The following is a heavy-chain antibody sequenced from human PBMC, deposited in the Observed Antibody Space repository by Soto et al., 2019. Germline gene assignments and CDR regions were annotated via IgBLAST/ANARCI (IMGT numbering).Heavy chain of an antibody. D-gene: IGHD6-19*01. CDR1: GYTFTSYG. J-gene: IGHJ4*02. CDR2: ISAYNGNT. CDR3: AREGSSGWSEAY. Sequence: QVPLVQSGAEVKKPGASVKVSCKASGYTFTSYGISWVRQAPGQGLEWKGWISAYNGNTNYAQKLKGRVTMTTDSSTSTADMELRSLRSDDTAVDYCAREGSSGWSEAYWVQGTLVTVSS. V-gene: IGHV1-18*01.